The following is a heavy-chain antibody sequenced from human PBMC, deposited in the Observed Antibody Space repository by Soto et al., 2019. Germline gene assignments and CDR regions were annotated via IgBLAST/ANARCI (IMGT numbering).Heavy chain of an antibody. J-gene: IGHJ6*02. CDR1: GYTFISHY. D-gene: IGHD4-4*01. Sequence: QVQLVQSGAEVKKPGASVKVSCKASGYTFISHYLHWVRQAPGQGLEWMGVINPSGGRTRYAQKFQGRVTMTRDTSTSTFYMELSSLRSAEDTAVYYCARDRTIQLLYGVDVWGQGTTVTVSS. CDR2: INPSGGRT. V-gene: IGHV1-46*01. CDR3: ARDRTIQLLYGVDV.